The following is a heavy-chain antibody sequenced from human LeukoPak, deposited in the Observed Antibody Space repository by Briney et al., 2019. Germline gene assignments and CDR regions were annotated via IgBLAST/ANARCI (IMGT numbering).Heavy chain of an antibody. CDR2: IYHSGST. CDR1: GGSVSSGSYY. Sequence: PSETLSLTCTVSGGSVSSGSYYWSWIRQPPGKGLEWIGYIYHSGSTYYNPSLKSRVTISVDRSKNQFSLKLSSVTAADTAVYYCARVSYYYYGMDVWGQGTTVTVSS. J-gene: IGHJ6*02. CDR3: ARVSYYYYGMDV. V-gene: IGHV4-30-2*01.